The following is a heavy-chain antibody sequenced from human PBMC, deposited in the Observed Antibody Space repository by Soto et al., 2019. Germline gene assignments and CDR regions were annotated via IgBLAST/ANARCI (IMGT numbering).Heavy chain of an antibody. V-gene: IGHV3-9*01. CDR1: GFTFDDYA. CDR2: ISWNSGSI. CDR3: AKGVGAYYYYGMDV. Sequence: GGSLRLSCAASGFTFDDYAMHWVRQAPGKGLEWVSGISWNSGSIGYADSVKGRFTISRDNAKNSLYLQMNSLRAEDTAVYYCAKGVGAYYYYGMDVWGQGTTVTVSS. D-gene: IGHD1-26*01. J-gene: IGHJ6*02.